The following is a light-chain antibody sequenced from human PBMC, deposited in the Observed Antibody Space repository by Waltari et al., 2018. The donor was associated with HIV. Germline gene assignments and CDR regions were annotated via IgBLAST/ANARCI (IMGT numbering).Light chain of an antibody. V-gene: IGKV1-27*01. J-gene: IGKJ5*01. CDR1: HSIGNH. CDR3: QKDNNIPIT. CDR2: GRS. Sequence: IEMTQSPSPLSASVGDRVTITCRASHSIGNHLAWYQQKPGKAPKLLIYGRSILQAGVPSRFSGSGSGTDFTLPISSLQPGDVATYFWQKDNNIPITFGQGTRLEI.